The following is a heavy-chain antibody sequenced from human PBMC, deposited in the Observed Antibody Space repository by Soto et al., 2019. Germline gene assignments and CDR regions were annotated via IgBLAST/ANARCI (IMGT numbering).Heavy chain of an antibody. D-gene: IGHD3-10*01. Sequence: PGGSLRLSCAASGFTFSDFWMSWVRQGPGKRLEWVANINYDGTEKFYVDSVRGRFSISRDNARNSLHLQMNGLRAEDTGMYYCARPTGNGWFEDDHWGQGSLVTVSS. CDR3: ARPTGNGWFEDDH. J-gene: IGHJ4*02. CDR1: GFTFSDFW. CDR2: INYDGTEK. V-gene: IGHV3-7*01.